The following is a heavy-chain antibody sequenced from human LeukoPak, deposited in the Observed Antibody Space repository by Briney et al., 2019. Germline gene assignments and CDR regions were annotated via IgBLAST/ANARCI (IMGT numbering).Heavy chain of an antibody. CDR1: EYSFTSYW. D-gene: IGHD3-3*01. V-gene: IGHV5-51*01. CDR3: ARQDGVARYYFDY. J-gene: IGHJ4*02. Sequence: GESLKISCKGSEYSFTSYWIAWVRQTPGKGLEWMGIIHPGDSDTRYSPSFQGQVTISADKSISTAYLQLNSLKASDTAIYYCARQDGVARYYFDYWGQGTLVTVSS. CDR2: IHPGDSDT.